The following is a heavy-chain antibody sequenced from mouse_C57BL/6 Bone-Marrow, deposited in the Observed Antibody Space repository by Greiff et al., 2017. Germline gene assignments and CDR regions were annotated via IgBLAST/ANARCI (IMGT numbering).Heavy chain of an antibody. Sequence: VKLQQPGAELVKPGASVKLSCKASGYTFTSYGISWVKQRTGQGLEWIGEIYPRSGNTYYNEKFKGKATLTADKSSSTAYMELRSLTSEDSAVYFCARYDGYYVPYYYAMDYWGQGTSVTVSS. D-gene: IGHD2-3*01. J-gene: IGHJ4*01. CDR2: IYPRSGNT. CDR3: ARYDGYYVPYYYAMDY. V-gene: IGHV1-81*01. CDR1: GYTFTSYG.